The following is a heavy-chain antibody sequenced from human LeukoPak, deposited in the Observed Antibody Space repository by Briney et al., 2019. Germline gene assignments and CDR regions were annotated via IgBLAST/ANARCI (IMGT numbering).Heavy chain of an antibody. D-gene: IGHD1-26*01. J-gene: IGHJ5*02. CDR3: ARDLSGSGSP. Sequence: SVKVSCKASGGTFSSYAISWVRQAPGQGLEWMERIIPIFGTANYAQKFQGRVTITTDESTSTAYMELSSLRSEDTAVYYCARDLSGSGSPWGQGTLVTVSS. V-gene: IGHV1-69*05. CDR1: GGTFSSYA. CDR2: IIPIFGTA.